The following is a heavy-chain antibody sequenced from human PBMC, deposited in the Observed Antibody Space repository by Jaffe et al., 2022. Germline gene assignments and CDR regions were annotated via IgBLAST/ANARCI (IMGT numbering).Heavy chain of an antibody. CDR2: IYHSGST. Sequence: QVQLQESGPGLVKPSGTLSLTCAVSGGSISSSNWWSWVRQPPGKGLEWIGEIYHSGSTNYNPSLKSRVTISVDKSKNQFSLKLSSVTAADTAVYYCARVLHLSSSSYYYYMDVWGKGTTVTVSS. CDR3: ARVLHLSSSSYYYYMDV. CDR1: GGSISSSNW. J-gene: IGHJ6*03. V-gene: IGHV4-4*02. D-gene: IGHD6-6*01.